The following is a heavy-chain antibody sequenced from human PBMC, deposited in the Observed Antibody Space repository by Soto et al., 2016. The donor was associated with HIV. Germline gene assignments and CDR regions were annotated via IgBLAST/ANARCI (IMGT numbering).Heavy chain of an antibody. V-gene: IGHV1-46*01. J-gene: IGHJ4*02. CDR2: INPSGGST. Sequence: QVQLVQSGAEVKKPGASVKVSCKASGYTFTSYYIHWVRQAPGQGLEWMGIINPSGGSTSYAQKFQGRVTMTRDTSTSTVYMELSSLTLEDTAIYFCARTLSSRFDFWGQGTLVTVSS. CDR3: ARTLSSRFDF. CDR1: GYTFTSYY. D-gene: IGHD2-2*01.